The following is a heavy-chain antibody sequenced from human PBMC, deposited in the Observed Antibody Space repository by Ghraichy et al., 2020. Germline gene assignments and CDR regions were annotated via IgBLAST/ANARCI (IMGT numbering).Heavy chain of an antibody. CDR2: IYTSGST. CDR3: ARDLGVPVFGVVIPYGMDV. Sequence: SETLSLTCTVSGGSISSCYWSWIRQPAGKGLEWIGRIYTSGSTNYNPSLKSRVTMSVDTSKNQFSLKLSSVTAAATAVYYCARDLGVPVFGVVIPYGMDVWGQGTTVTVSS. J-gene: IGHJ6*02. V-gene: IGHV4-4*07. CDR1: GGSISSCY. D-gene: IGHD3-3*01.